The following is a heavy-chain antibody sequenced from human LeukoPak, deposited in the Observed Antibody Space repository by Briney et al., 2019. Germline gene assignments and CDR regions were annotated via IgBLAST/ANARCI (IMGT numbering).Heavy chain of an antibody. CDR2: IVNSSGGT. D-gene: IGHD3-10*01. Sequence: GGSLRLSCAAAGFTFSSYVMNWVRQAPGKGLEWVSAIVNSSGGTYYADSVKGRFTISRDNAKNSLYLQMNSLRAEDTAVYYCAKVYKWFGELLFYFDYWGQGTLVTVSS. V-gene: IGHV3-23*01. CDR3: AKVYKWFGELLFYFDY. J-gene: IGHJ4*02. CDR1: GFTFSSYV.